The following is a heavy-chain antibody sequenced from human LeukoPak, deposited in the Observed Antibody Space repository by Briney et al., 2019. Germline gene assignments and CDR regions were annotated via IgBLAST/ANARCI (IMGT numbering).Heavy chain of an antibody. J-gene: IGHJ4*02. Sequence: ASVKVSLKSSGYTFTGYYMHWVRQAPGQGLAWMGLIHPNSGGTNYAQKFQGRVTITRDTSISTAYMELSRLRSDDTAVYYCARGGYYEVGYWGQGTLVTVSS. V-gene: IGHV1-2*02. CDR2: IHPNSGGT. D-gene: IGHD3-22*01. CDR3: ARGGYYEVGY. CDR1: GYTFTGYY.